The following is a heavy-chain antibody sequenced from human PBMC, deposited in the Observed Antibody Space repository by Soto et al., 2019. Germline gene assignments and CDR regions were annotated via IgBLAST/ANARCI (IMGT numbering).Heavy chain of an antibody. J-gene: IGHJ5*02. D-gene: IGHD3-16*01. V-gene: IGHV3-30*18. CDR2: ISYDGSNK. CDR1: GFTVSSYG. Sequence: QVQLVESGGGVVQPGRSLRLSCAASGFTVSSYGMHWVRQAPGKGLEWVAVISYDGSNKYYADSVKGRCTISRDNSKNKLYLQMNSLRADDTAVYYCAKDLCWFDPWGQGTLVTVSS. CDR3: AKDLCWFDP.